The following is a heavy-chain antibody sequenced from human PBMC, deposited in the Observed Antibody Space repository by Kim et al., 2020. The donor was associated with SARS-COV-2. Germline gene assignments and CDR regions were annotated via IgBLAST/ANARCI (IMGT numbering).Heavy chain of an antibody. D-gene: IGHD3-9*01. CDR3: ARGVRTISNYDY. V-gene: IGHV1-8*01. CDR1: GYTFTSYD. Sequence: SVKVSCKASGYTFTSYDLNWVRQATGQGLEWMGWMNPNIGNAGYAQKFQGRVTMTMDPSITTAYMEQSSLRSEDTAVYYCARGVRTISNYDYWGQGTLVTVSS. CDR2: MNPNIGNA. J-gene: IGHJ4*02.